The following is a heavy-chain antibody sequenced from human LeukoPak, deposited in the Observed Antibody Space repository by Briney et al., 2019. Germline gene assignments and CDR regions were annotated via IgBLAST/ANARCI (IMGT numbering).Heavy chain of an antibody. D-gene: IGHD4-17*01. CDR3: ANSIDFDYGDYYFDY. CDR1: GYSISSGYY. J-gene: IGHJ4*02. Sequence: SETLSLTCTVSGYSISSGYYWGWIRQPPGKGLEWIGSIYHSGSTYYNPSLKSRVTISLDTSKNQFSLKLSSVTAADTAVYYCANSIDFDYGDYYFDYWGQGALVTISS. V-gene: IGHV4-38-2*02. CDR2: IYHSGST.